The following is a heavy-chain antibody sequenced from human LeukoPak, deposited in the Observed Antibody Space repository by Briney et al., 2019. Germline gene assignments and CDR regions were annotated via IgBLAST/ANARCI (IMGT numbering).Heavy chain of an antibody. J-gene: IGHJ4*02. CDR1: GGSFSGYY. V-gene: IGHV4-34*01. CDR3: ARGISSGWYEPFDY. D-gene: IGHD6-19*01. Sequence: SETLSLTCAVYGGSFSGYYWSWIRQPPGKRLEWIGEINHSGSTNYNPSLKSRVTISVDTSKNQFSLKLSSVTAADTAVYYCARGISSGWYEPFDYWGQGTLVTVSS. CDR2: INHSGST.